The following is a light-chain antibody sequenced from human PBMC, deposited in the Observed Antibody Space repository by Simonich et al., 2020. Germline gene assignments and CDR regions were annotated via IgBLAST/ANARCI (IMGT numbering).Light chain of an antibody. V-gene: IGKV4-1*01. CDR2: WAS. CDR3: QQYYSTRT. Sequence: DIVMTQSPDSLAVSLGARATINCKSSQSVLYSSNNKNYLAWSQQKPGQPPKLLIYWASTREAGVPARFSGSGSGTDVTLTLSSLQAEDVAVYYCQQYYSTRTFGQGTKVEIK. J-gene: IGKJ1*01. CDR1: QSVLYSSNNKNY.